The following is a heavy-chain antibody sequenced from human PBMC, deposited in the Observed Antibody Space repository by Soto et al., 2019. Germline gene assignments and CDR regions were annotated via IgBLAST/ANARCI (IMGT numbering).Heavy chain of an antibody. CDR3: ARPTGTIFSFDI. CDR2: IYYTGNT. D-gene: IGHD3-3*01. CDR1: GASFSSGDYY. J-gene: IGHJ3*02. V-gene: IGHV4-31*03. Sequence: QVQLQESGPGLVKPSQTLSLTCTVSGASFSSGDYYWNWIRQHPGKGLEWIGYIYYTGNTYYNPSLKSRVTISLDTSKNHFSLTLTSVTAADTAVYYCARPTGTIFSFDIWGQGTMVTVSS.